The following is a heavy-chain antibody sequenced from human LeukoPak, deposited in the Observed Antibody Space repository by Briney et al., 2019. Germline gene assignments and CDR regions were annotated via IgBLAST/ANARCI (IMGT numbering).Heavy chain of an antibody. CDR2: INPNSGGT. J-gene: IGHJ5*02. D-gene: IGHD1-14*01. CDR3: AREEVTGVNWIDP. CDR1: GYTFTGYY. Sequence: ASVKVSCKASGYTFTGYYMHWVRQAPGQGLEWMGWINPNSGGTNYAQKFQGRVTMTRDTSISTAYMELSRLRSDDTAVYYCAREEVTGVNWIDPWGQGTLVTVSS. V-gene: IGHV1-2*02.